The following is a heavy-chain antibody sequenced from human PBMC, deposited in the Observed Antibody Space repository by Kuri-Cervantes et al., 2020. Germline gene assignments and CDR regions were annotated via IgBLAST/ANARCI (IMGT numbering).Heavy chain of an antibody. CDR2: INPSGGST. Sequence: ASVKVSCKASGDTLSNYAISWVRQAPGQGLEWMGIINPSGGSTSYAQKFQGRVTMTRNTSISTAYMELSSLRSEDTAVYYCARARLRYFDWLPSYYYMDVWGKGTTVTVSS. J-gene: IGHJ6*03. CDR3: ARARLRYFDWLPSYYYMDV. CDR1: GDTLSNYA. V-gene: IGHV1-46*01. D-gene: IGHD3-9*01.